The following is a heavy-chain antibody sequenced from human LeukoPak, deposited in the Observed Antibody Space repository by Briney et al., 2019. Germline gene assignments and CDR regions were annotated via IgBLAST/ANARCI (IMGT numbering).Heavy chain of an antibody. Sequence: GGSLRLSCAASGFTFSTYAMSWVRQAPGKGLEWVSGVSGSGGGTYYADSVKGRFTISRDNSKNTLYLQMNSLSAEDTAVYYCAKDGYSYGYSPPYYFDYWGQGTLVTVSS. CDR3: AKDGYSYGYSPPYYFDY. D-gene: IGHD5-18*01. J-gene: IGHJ4*02. CDR1: GFTFSTYA. CDR2: VSGSGGGT. V-gene: IGHV3-23*01.